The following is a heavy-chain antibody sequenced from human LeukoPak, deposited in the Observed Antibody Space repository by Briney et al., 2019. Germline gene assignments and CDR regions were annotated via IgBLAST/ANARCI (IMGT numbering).Heavy chain of an antibody. CDR2: IKEDGSEK. CDR3: ATYWAFDY. V-gene: IGHV3-7*02. CDR1: GLPFSNYW. J-gene: IGHJ4*02. Sequence: GGSLRLSCAASGLPFSNYWMTWVRQAPGKGLERVANIKEDGSEKYYVDSVKGRFTISRDNAKNSLYLQMNSLRAEDTAVYYCATYWAFDYWGQGTLVTVSS. D-gene: IGHD2-8*02.